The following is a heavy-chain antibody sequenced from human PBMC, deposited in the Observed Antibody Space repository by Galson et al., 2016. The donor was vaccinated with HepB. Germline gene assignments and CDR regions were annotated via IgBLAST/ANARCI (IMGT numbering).Heavy chain of an antibody. J-gene: IGHJ6*02. CDR2: ISYSGNT. Sequence: TLSLTCTVSGGSISSGDYYWSWIRQNPGKGLECIGDISYSGNTYYNPSPESRLSIYVVTSKNQFSLTLSSVTARDTAVYYCARDPEVQLWSDEYHYYGLDVWGPGTTVTVSS. CDR3: ARDPEVQLWSDEYHYYGLDV. CDR1: GGSISSGDYY. D-gene: IGHD5-18*01. V-gene: IGHV4-31*03.